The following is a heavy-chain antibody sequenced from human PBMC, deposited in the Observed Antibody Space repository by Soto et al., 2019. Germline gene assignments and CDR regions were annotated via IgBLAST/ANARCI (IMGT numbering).Heavy chain of an antibody. J-gene: IGHJ6*02. Sequence: GGSLRLSCAASGFTFSSYAMHWVRQAPGKGLEWVAVISYDGSNKYYADSVKGRFTINRDNSKNTLYLQMNSLRAEDTAVYYCARDGYCCSTSCYYYYGMDVWGQGTTVTVSS. CDR1: GFTFSSYA. V-gene: IGHV3-30-3*01. CDR2: ISYDGSNK. D-gene: IGHD2-2*01. CDR3: ARDGYCCSTSCYYYYGMDV.